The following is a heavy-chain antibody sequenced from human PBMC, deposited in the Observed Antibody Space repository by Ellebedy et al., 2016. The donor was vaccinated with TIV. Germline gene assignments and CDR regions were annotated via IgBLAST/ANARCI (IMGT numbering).Heavy chain of an antibody. CDR2: ISGSGGST. CDR3: AKSSPGAKWRYYFDY. Sequence: GESLKISCAASGFAFSSFAMSWVRQAPGKGLEWVSSISGSGGSTYSADSVKGRFTISRESSKSTLFLQMNSLRAEDTAVYYCAKSSPGAKWRYYFDYWGQGTLLTVSA. CDR1: GFAFSSFA. V-gene: IGHV3-23*01. D-gene: IGHD1-26*01. J-gene: IGHJ4*02.